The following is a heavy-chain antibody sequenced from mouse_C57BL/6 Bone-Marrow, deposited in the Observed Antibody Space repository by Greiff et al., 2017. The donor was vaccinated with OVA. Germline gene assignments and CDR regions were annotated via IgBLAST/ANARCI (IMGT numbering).Heavy chain of an antibody. CDR3: ARDRNGSSDGDFDY. CDR1: GYTFTSYW. D-gene: IGHD1-1*01. V-gene: IGHV1-52*01. Sequence: VQLQQPGAELVRPGSSVKLSCKASGYTFTSYWMHWVKQRPIQGLEWIGNIDPSDSETHYNQKFKDKATLTVDKSSSTAYMQISSLTSEDSAVYDCARDRNGSSDGDFDYWGQGTTLTVSS. J-gene: IGHJ2*01. CDR2: IDPSDSET.